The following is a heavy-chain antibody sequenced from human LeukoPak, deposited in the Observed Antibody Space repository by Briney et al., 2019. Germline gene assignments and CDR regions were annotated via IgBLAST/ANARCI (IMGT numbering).Heavy chain of an antibody. J-gene: IGHJ4*02. CDR3: ARGPYYDSSGYYLDY. CDR2: ISYDGSNK. D-gene: IGHD3-22*01. Sequence: PGGSLRLSCAASGFTFSSYGMHWVRQAPGKGLEWVAVISYDGSNKYYADSVKGRFTISRDNSKNTLYLQMNSLRAEDTAVYYCARGPYYDSSGYYLDYWGQGTLVTVSS. CDR1: GFTFSSYG. V-gene: IGHV3-30*03.